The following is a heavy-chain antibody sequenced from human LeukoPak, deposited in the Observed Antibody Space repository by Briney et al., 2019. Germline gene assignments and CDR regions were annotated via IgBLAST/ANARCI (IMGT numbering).Heavy chain of an antibody. CDR1: GFTFSNYA. D-gene: IGHD3-10*01. V-gene: IGHV3-23*01. Sequence: PGGSLRLSCAASGFTFSNYAMSWVRQAPGKGLEWVSAISGSGGSTYYADSVKGRFTISRDNSKNTLYLQMNSLRAEDTAVYYCAKDRKSDVLLWFGESDAYYYFDYWGQGTLVTVSS. CDR3: AKDRKSDVLLWFGESDAYYYFDY. CDR2: ISGSGGST. J-gene: IGHJ4*02.